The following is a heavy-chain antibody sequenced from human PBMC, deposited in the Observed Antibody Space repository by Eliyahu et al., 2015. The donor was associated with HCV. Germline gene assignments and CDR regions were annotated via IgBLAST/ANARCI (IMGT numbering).Heavy chain of an antibody. J-gene: IGHJ3*02. Sequence: QVHLVXSGGGLVPPXXSLXLXXAASGFTFGTYGMHWLRQAPGKGLEWVAVISHDGINSYYGDSVKGRFSISRDNSKNTLHLQMNSLRPEDTALYYCAKDYGDDAFDIWGQGTMVTVAS. V-gene: IGHV3-30*18. CDR2: ISHDGINS. CDR1: GFTFGTYG. CDR3: AKDYGDDAFDI. D-gene: IGHD3-10*01.